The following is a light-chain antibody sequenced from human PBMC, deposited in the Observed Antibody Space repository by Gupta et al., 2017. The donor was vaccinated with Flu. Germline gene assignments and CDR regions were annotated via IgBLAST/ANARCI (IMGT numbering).Light chain of an antibody. J-gene: IGLJ3*02. CDR1: SSNIGSSS. CDR2: NDD. CDR3: AVWDNSLSGWL. Sequence: QSVLTPPPSASETPGQRVPISCSGTSSNIGSSSANWYQQLPGTAPQLLIYNDDQRPSGVPDRFSGSKSGTSASLAISGLQSEDEADYYCAVWDNSLSGWLFGGGTRLTVL. V-gene: IGLV1-44*01.